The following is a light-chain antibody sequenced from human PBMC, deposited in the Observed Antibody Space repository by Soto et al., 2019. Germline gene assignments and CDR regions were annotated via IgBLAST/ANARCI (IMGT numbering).Light chain of an antibody. J-gene: IGKJ5*01. Sequence: IQMSHSASSLSASIGDRVTITCQASQNINNYLNWYQQKPGRAPKLLIYDASNLEAGVPSRFRGSGSGTDFTFTISRLQPEDIATYYCQHYENRPTFGQGTRLEIK. V-gene: IGKV1-33*01. CDR2: DAS. CDR1: QNINNY. CDR3: QHYENRPT.